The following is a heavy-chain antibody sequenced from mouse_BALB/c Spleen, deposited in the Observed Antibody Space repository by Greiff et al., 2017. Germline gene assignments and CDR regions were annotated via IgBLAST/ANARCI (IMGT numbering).Heavy chain of an antibody. V-gene: IGHV14-3*02. CDR3: ARDDGYFPWFAY. Sequence: EVKLLQSGAELVKPGASVKLSCTASGFNIKDTYMHWVKQRPEQGLEWIGRIDPANGNTKYDPKFQGKATITADTSSNTAYLQLSSLTSEDTAVYYCARDDGYFPWFAYWGQGTLVTVSA. CDR1: GFNIKDTY. D-gene: IGHD2-3*01. CDR2: IDPANGNT. J-gene: IGHJ3*01.